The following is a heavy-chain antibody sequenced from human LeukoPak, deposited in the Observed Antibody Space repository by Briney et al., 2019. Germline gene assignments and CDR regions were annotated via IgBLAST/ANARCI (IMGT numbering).Heavy chain of an antibody. CDR3: ARGFSGSHNYYYYYMDV. D-gene: IGHD3-10*01. J-gene: IGHJ6*03. Sequence: GGSLRLSCAASGFTFSSYWMSWVRQAPGKGLEWVANIKQDGSEKYYVDSVKGRFTISRDNAKNSLYLQMSSLRAEDTAVYYCARGFSGSHNYYYYYMDVWGKGTTVTVSS. V-gene: IGHV3-7*01. CDR2: IKQDGSEK. CDR1: GFTFSSYW.